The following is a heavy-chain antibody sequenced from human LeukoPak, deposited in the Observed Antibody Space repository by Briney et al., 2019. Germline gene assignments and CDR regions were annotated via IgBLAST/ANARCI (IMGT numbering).Heavy chain of an antibody. CDR1: GGSISSYY. Sequence: PSETLSLTCTVFGGSISSYYWSWIRQPPGKGLEWIGYIYYSGSTNYNPSLKSRVTISVDTSKNQFSLKLSSVTAADTAVYYCARSSSSGDFDYWGQGTLVTVSS. J-gene: IGHJ4*02. V-gene: IGHV4-59*01. D-gene: IGHD6-13*01. CDR2: IYYSGST. CDR3: ARSSSSGDFDY.